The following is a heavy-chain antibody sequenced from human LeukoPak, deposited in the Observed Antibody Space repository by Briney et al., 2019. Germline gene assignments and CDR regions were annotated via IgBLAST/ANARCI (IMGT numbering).Heavy chain of an antibody. V-gene: IGHV3-30*18. D-gene: IGHD3-9*01. J-gene: IGHJ4*02. CDR1: GFTFSTYG. Sequence: GGSLRLSCAASGFTFSTYGMHWVRQAPGKGPEWVALISYDGSNEYYADSVEGRFTISRDNSKNTLYLQMNSLRTEDTAVYYCAKDPSYGILTGYFHYWGQGTLVTVSS. CDR2: ISYDGSNE. CDR3: AKDPSYGILTGYFHY.